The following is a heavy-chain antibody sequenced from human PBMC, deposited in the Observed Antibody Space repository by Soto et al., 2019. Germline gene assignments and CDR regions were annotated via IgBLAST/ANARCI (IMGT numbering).Heavy chain of an antibody. CDR1: GFTYSTYA. Sequence: PGGSLRLSCAASGFTYSTYAMNWVRQAPGKGLEWVSAITATAVSTYYADSVKGRFTISRDNSKNILYLQMNSLRAEDTAVYYYVKAGGTCTSSTCYPHWFDPWGQGTQVTVSS. V-gene: IGHV3-23*01. CDR3: VKAGGTCTSSTCYPHWFDP. J-gene: IGHJ5*02. D-gene: IGHD2-2*01. CDR2: ITATAVST.